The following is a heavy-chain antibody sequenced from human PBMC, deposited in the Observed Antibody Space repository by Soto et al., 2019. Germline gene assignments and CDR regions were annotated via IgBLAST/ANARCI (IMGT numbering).Heavy chain of an antibody. D-gene: IGHD2-15*01. V-gene: IGHV4-39*01. CDR3: ARTLGYCRGGSCWEGMSV. Sequence: PSETLSLTCTVSGGSISSSSYYWGWIRQPPGKGLEWIGSIYYSGSTYYNPSLKSRVTISVDTSKNQFSLKLSSVTAADTAVYYCARTLGYCRGGSCWEGMSVWRKRTTVTVSS. J-gene: IGHJ6*04. CDR1: GGSISSSSYY. CDR2: IYYSGST.